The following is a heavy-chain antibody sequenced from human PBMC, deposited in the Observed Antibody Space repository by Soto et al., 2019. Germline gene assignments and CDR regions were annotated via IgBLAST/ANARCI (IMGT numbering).Heavy chain of an antibody. CDR1: GFSISTYA. CDR2: ISYNGNNK. J-gene: IGHJ3*02. D-gene: IGHD1-26*01. CDR3: ARRSFPYSGSPLEPWSDALDI. Sequence: QEQLVESGRGVVQPGRSLRLYCAASGFSISTYALHWVRQAPGKGPEWVAIISYNGNNKHYADSVKGRFTISRDNSKNTVDLQMNSLRVEDTAMYYCARRSFPYSGSPLEPWSDALDIWGQGTMVTVSS. V-gene: IGHV3-30*04.